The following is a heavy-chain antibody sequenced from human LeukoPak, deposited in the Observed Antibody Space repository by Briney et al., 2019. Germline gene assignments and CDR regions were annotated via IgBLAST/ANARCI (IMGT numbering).Heavy chain of an antibody. V-gene: IGHV4-31*03. CDR2: IYYSGST. CDR3: ARLNRDGYNYEGTYYFDY. J-gene: IGHJ4*02. Sequence: SETLSLTCTVSGGSISSGGYYWSWIRQHPGKGLEWIGYIYYSGSTYYNPSLKSRVTISVDTSKNQFSLKLSSVTAADTAVYYCARLNRDGYNYEGTYYFDYWGQGTLVTVSS. CDR1: GGSISSGGYY. D-gene: IGHD5-24*01.